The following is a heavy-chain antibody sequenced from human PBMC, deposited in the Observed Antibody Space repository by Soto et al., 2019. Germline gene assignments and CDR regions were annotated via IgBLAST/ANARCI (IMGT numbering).Heavy chain of an antibody. CDR3: ATPSLSTGGYSSFDS. J-gene: IGHJ4*02. D-gene: IGHD1-26*01. CDR2: VTYSGANT. V-gene: IGHV3-23*01. CDR1: GFTFGSYA. Sequence: EVQLLESGGGLVQPGGSLRLSCAASGFTFGSYAMSWVRQALGKGLEWVSLVTYSGANTYYAGSVTGRFTISRDNSRNTLYLQMSSLRVEDTAVYYCATPSLSTGGYSSFDSWGRGTLVTVSS.